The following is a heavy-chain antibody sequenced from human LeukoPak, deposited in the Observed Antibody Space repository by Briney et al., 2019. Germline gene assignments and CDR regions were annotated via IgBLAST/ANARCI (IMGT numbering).Heavy chain of an antibody. CDR1: GLTFSNYA. D-gene: IGHD5-18*01. V-gene: IGHV3-23*01. J-gene: IGHJ3*02. CDR3: AKNGYSYGLYDAFDI. CDR2: IRGSGGST. Sequence: GGSLRLSCAASGLTFSNYAMTWVRQAPGKGLEWVSAIRGSGGSTYYADSVKGRFTISRDNSKNTLYLQMSSLRAEDTAVYYCAKNGYSYGLYDAFDIWGQGTMVTVSS.